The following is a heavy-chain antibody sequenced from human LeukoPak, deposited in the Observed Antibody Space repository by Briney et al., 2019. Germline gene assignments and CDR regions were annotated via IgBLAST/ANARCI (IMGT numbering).Heavy chain of an antibody. CDR1: GYSFTSYW. CDR2: IYPGDSDT. Sequence: GESLKISGKGSGYSFTSYWIGWVRQMPGKGLEWMGIIYPGDSDTRYSPSFQGQVTMSVDKSISTAYLQWRTLKASDTAMYYCVSQQSSESYYNYYMDVWGKGTTVTVSS. CDR3: VSQQSSESYYNYYMDV. J-gene: IGHJ6*03. V-gene: IGHV5-51*01. D-gene: IGHD3-22*01.